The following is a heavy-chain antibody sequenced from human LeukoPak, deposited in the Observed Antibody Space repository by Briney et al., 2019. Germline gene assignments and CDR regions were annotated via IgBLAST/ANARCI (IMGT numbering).Heavy chain of an antibody. D-gene: IGHD1-14*01. CDR1: GVSISRISYY. V-gene: IGHV4-39*01. CDR2: IYYSGST. J-gene: IGHJ4*02. CDR3: ARHSVFGGGPSH. Sequence: PSETLSLTCTVSGVSISRISYYWGWIRQPPGKGLEWIGSIYYSGSTYYNPSLKSRVTISVHTSKNQFSLKLSSVTAADTAVYYCARHSVFGGGPSHWGQGTLVTVSS.